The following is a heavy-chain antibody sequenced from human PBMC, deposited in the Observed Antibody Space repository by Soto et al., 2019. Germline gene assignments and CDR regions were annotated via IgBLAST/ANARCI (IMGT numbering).Heavy chain of an antibody. CDR3: ARDQGSGYEGWDAFDI. Sequence: GESLKISCAASGFTFSSYGMHWVRQAPGKGLEWVAVIWYDGSNKYYADSVKGRFTISRDNSKNTLYLQMNSLRAEDTAVYYCARDQGSGYEGWDAFDIWGQGTMVTVSS. D-gene: IGHD5-12*01. J-gene: IGHJ3*02. CDR1: GFTFSSYG. CDR2: IWYDGSNK. V-gene: IGHV3-33*01.